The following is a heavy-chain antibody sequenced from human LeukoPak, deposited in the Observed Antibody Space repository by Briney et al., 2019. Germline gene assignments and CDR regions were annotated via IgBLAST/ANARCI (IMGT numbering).Heavy chain of an antibody. J-gene: IGHJ5*02. Sequence: SETLSLTCTVSGGSINSYYWSWIRQPPGKGLEWIGYIYYSGSTNYNPSLKSRVTISVDTSKNQFSLKLSSVTAADTAVYYCARAGPYYHILTGYYSNWFDPWGQGTLVTVSS. CDR3: ARAGPYYHILTGYYSNWFDP. CDR2: IYYSGST. CDR1: GGSINSYY. V-gene: IGHV4-59*01. D-gene: IGHD3-9*01.